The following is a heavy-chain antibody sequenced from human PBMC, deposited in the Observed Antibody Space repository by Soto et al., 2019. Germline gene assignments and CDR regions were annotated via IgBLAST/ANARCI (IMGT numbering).Heavy chain of an antibody. CDR2: ISYDGSNK. Sequence: SLRLSCAASGFTFSSYGMRWVRQAPGKGLEWVAVISYDGSNKYYADSVKGRFTISRDNSKNTLYLQMNSLRAEDTAVYYCAKDRDGRQWLVQYYYYYGMDVWGQGTTVTVSS. J-gene: IGHJ6*02. CDR3: AKDRDGRQWLVQYYYYYGMDV. V-gene: IGHV3-30*18. D-gene: IGHD6-19*01. CDR1: GFTFSSYG.